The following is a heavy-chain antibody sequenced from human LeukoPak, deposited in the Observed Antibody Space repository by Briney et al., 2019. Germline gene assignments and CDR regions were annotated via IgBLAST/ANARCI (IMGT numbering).Heavy chain of an antibody. CDR3: AKAYIPYGDRDAFDI. CDR1: GFTFDDYA. CDR2: ISWNSGSI. Sequence: GGSLRLSCAASGFTFDDYAMHWVRQAPGKGLEWVSGISWNSGSIGYADSVKGRFTISRDNAKNSLYLQMNSLRAEDTALYYCAKAYIPYGDRDAFDIWGQGTMVTVSS. D-gene: IGHD4-17*01. J-gene: IGHJ3*02. V-gene: IGHV3-9*01.